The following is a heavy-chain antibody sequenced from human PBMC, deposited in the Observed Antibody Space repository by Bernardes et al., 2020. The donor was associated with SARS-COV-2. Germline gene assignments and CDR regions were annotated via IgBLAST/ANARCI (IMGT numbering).Heavy chain of an antibody. CDR3: VKDKAVIDIRGLFHK. CDR1: TSRFSSFD. D-gene: IGHD2-21*01. J-gene: IGHJ3*02. V-gene: IGHV3-23*01. CDR2: MLEVVART. Sequence: PSRVAATSRFSSFDTSCVSQLAGKGMEWDADMLEVVARTHYADSVKGRLTISRDNSKHTLYLEMNSLRAEETAIYYCVKDKAVIDIRGLFHKWGQGTKVTVAS.